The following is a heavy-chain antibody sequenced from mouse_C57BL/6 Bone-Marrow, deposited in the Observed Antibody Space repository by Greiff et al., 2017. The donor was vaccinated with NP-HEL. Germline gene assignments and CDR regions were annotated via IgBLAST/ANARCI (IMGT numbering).Heavy chain of an antibody. V-gene: IGHV1-63*01. J-gene: IGHJ3*01. D-gene: IGHD1-1*01. CDR2: IYPGGGYT. CDR1: GYTFTNYW. Sequence: QVQLKESGAELVRPGPSVKMSCKASGYTFTNYWIGWAKQRPGHGLEWIGDIYPGGGYTNYNEKFKGKATLTADKSSSTAYMQFSSLTSEDSAIYYCARRDYGSRGGFAYWGQGTLVTVSA. CDR3: ARRDYGSRGGFAY.